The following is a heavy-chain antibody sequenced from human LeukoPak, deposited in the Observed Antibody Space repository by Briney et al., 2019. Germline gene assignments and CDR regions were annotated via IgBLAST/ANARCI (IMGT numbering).Heavy chain of an antibody. CDR1: GFTFSSYG. V-gene: IGHV3-30*02. D-gene: IGHD5-24*01. CDR3: AKGMTPGRWPQLSEDAFDI. Sequence: GGSLRLSCAASGFTFSSYGMHWVRQAPGKGLEWVAFIRYDGSNKYYADSVKGRFTISRDNSKNTLYLQMNSLRAEDTAVYYCAKGMTPGRWPQLSEDAFDIWGQGTMVTVSS. J-gene: IGHJ3*02. CDR2: IRYDGSNK.